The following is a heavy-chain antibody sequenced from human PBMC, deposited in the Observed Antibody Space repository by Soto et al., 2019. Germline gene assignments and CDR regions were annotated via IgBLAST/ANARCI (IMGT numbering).Heavy chain of an antibody. CDR2: INHSGST. CDR3: ARLRFGEIGGMDV. Sequence: SETLSLTCAFYGVSFSGYYWSWIRQPPGKGLEWIGEINHSGSTNYNPSLKSRVTISVDTSKNQFSLKLSSVTAADTAVYYFARLRFGEIGGMDVWGQGTTVT. CDR1: GVSFSGYY. D-gene: IGHD3-10*01. J-gene: IGHJ6*02. V-gene: IGHV4-34*01.